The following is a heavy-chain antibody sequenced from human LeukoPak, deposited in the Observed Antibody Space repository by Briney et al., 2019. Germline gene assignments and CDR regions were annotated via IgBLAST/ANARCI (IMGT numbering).Heavy chain of an antibody. J-gene: IGHJ6*03. V-gene: IGHV3-43*01. D-gene: IGHD5-12*01. CDR2: ISRNGAAT. Sequence: GGSLRLSCEASGLTFGDYTMHWVRQAPGKGLEWVSLISRNGAATKYADSVRGRFTVSRDNSKNSLYLQMNSLRAEDTALYYCAREGIRATTYYYYYYMDVWGKGTTVTVSS. CDR3: AREGIRATTYYYYYYMDV. CDR1: GLTFGDYT.